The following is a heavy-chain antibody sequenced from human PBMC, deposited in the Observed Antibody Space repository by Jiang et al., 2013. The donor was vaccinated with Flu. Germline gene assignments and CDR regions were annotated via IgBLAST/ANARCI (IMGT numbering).Heavy chain of an antibody. V-gene: IGHV4-59*01. CDR3: ARHLVTHELGTFDI. D-gene: IGHD2-21*02. CDR1: GGSIGTYY. Sequence: SGPGLVKPSETLSLICTVSGGSIGTYYWSWIRQPPGKGLEWIGYIYYSGRTNYNSPLKSRVTMSLDTSKNQFSLKMTSVTAADTAMYYCARHLVTHELGTFDIWGQGTVVTVSS. CDR2: IYYSGRT. J-gene: IGHJ3*02.